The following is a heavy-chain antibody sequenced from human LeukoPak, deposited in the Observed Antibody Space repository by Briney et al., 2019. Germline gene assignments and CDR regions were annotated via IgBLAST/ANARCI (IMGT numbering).Heavy chain of an antibody. V-gene: IGHV3-30*02. CDR3: AKDYSSSYHDNWFDP. CDR2: IRYDGSNK. J-gene: IGHJ5*02. D-gene: IGHD6-13*01. Sequence: HSGGSLRLSCAASGFTFSSYGMHWVRQAPGKGLEWVAFIRYDGSNKYYADSVKGRFTISRDNSKNTLYLQMNSLRAEDTAVYYCAKDYSSSYHDNWFDPWGQGTLVTVSS. CDR1: GFTFSSYG.